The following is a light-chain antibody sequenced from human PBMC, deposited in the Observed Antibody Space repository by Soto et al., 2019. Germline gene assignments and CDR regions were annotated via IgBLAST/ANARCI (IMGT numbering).Light chain of an antibody. CDR2: GAS. V-gene: IGKV3-15*01. J-gene: IGKJ2*01. CDR1: QSVSSN. CDR3: QQYNNWPPMYT. Sequence: EIVMTQSPATLSVSPGERATLSCRASQSVSSNLAWYQQKPGQAPRLLIYGASTRATGIPARFSGSGSGTEFTLTISSLQSDDFAFYYCQQYNNWPPMYTFGQGTKLEIK.